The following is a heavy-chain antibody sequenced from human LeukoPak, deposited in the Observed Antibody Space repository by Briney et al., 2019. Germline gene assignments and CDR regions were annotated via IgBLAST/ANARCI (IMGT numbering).Heavy chain of an antibody. V-gene: IGHV1-3*01. J-gene: IGHJ3*02. D-gene: IGHD6-13*01. Sequence: GESLKISCKGSGYNFTNYWIGWVRQAPGQGLEWMGWINAGNGNTKYSQKFQGRVTITRDTSASTAYMELSSLRSEDTAVYYCARELSSSWYPEAFDIWGQGTMVTVSS. CDR3: ARELSSSWYPEAFDI. CDR2: INAGNGNT. CDR1: GYNFTNYW.